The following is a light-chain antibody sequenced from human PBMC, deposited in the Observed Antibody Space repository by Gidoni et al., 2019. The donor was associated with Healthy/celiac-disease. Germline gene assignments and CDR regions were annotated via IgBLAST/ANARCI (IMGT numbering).Light chain of an antibody. CDR3: QQYGSSPV. Sequence: EIVLTQSPGTRSLSPGERATLSCRASQSVSSCYLAWYQQKPGQAPRLLIFGASSRATGIPDRFSGSGSGTDFTLTISRLEPEDFAVYYCQQYGSSPVFGPGTKVDIK. CDR1: QSVSSCY. CDR2: GAS. V-gene: IGKV3-20*01. J-gene: IGKJ3*01.